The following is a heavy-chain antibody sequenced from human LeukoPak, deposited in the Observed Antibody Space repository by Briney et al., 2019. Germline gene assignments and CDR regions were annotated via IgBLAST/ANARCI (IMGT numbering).Heavy chain of an antibody. CDR3: AGPGWFGELSY. V-gene: IGHV4-59*08. Sequence: SETLSLTCAVYGGSFSGYYWSWIRQPPGKGLEWIGYIYYSGSTNYNPSLKSRVTISVDTSKNQFSLKLSSVTAADTAVYYCAGPGWFGELSYWGQGTLVTVSS. CDR2: IYYSGST. J-gene: IGHJ4*02. D-gene: IGHD3-10*01. CDR1: GGSFSGYY.